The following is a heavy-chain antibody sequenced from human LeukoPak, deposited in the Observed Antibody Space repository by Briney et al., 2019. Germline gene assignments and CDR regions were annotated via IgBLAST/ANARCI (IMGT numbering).Heavy chain of an antibody. CDR2: INPNSGGT. Sequence: ASVKVSCKASVFTFTGYYLHWVRQAPGQGLEWMGWINPNSGGTNYAQRFQGRVTMTRDTSSSTAYMELTRLRSDDTAVDYCARDGSTTGTTPFDYWGQGTLVTVSS. D-gene: IGHD1-1*01. J-gene: IGHJ4*02. V-gene: IGHV1-2*02. CDR3: ARDGSTTGTTPFDY. CDR1: VFTFTGYY.